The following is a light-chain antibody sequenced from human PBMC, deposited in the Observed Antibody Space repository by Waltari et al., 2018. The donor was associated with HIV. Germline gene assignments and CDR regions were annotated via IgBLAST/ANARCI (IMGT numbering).Light chain of an antibody. Sequence: EIVLTQSPGTLSLSPGDRATLSCRASQSVTRNFLAWYQQKRGQAPILLIYDASTRATGIPDRFSCGGSRTDFTLTISRLVPEYFAVYYCLQYGSSWYTFGQGTNLDI. CDR3: LQYGSSWYT. CDR2: DAS. V-gene: IGKV3-20*01. J-gene: IGKJ2*01. CDR1: QSVTRNF.